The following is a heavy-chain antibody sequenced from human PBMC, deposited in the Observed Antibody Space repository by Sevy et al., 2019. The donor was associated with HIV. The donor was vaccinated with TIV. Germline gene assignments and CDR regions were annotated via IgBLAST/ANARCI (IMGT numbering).Heavy chain of an antibody. CDR3: ARPLPFGELLTEGDYFDY. V-gene: IGHV3-30*04. Sequence: GGSLRLSCAASGFTFSSYAMHWVRQAPGKGLEWVAVISYDGSNKYYADSVKGRFTISRDNSKNTLYLQMNSLRAEETAVYYCARPLPFGELLTEGDYFDYWGQGTLVTVSS. CDR2: ISYDGSNK. J-gene: IGHJ4*02. D-gene: IGHD3-10*01. CDR1: GFTFSSYA.